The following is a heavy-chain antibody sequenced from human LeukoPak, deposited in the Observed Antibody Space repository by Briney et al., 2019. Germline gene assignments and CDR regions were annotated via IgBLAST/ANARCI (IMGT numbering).Heavy chain of an antibody. CDR3: VRDPGWLQVDY. CDR2: VHPPSGGT. CDR1: GYTFTDYY. Sequence: ASVKVSCKASGYTFTDYYIHWVRQAPGQGLEWMGWVHPPSGGTNYAEKLQGRVTMTRDTSISTAYMELTRLTSDDAGVYYCVRDPGWLQVDYWGQGTLLTVSS. V-gene: IGHV1-2*02. J-gene: IGHJ4*02. D-gene: IGHD5-24*01.